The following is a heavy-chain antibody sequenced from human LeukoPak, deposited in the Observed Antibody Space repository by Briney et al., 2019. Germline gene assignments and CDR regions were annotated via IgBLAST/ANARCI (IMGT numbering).Heavy chain of an antibody. J-gene: IGHJ6*02. CDR3: ARTGTTYYYYGMDV. CDR1: GYTFTGYY. CDR2: INPNSGGT. V-gene: IGHV1-2*02. Sequence: ASVKVSCKASGYTFTGYYMHWVRQAPGQGLEWMGWINPNSGGTNYAQKFLGRVTMTRDTSISTAYMELSRLRSDDTAVYYCARTGTTYYYYGMDVWGQGTTVTVSS. D-gene: IGHD1-1*01.